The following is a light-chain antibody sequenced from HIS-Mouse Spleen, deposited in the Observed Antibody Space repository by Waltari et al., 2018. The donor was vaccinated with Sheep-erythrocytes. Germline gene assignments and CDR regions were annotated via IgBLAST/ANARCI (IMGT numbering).Light chain of an antibody. CDR1: QSISSW. CDR2: KAS. CDR3: QQYNSYPLT. Sequence: DIQMTQSPSTLSASVGDRVTITCRASQSISSWLAWYQQKPGKAPKLLIYKASSLDSGVPSRFSGSGSGTEFTLTISSLQPDDFATYYCQQYNSYPLTFGGGTKVGIK. V-gene: IGKV1-5*03. J-gene: IGKJ4*01.